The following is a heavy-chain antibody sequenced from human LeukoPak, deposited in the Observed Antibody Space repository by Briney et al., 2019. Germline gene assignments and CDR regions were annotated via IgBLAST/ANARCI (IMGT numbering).Heavy chain of an antibody. CDR3: ATLRSRWLDFQH. D-gene: IGHD3-22*01. CDR1: GYTFTSYG. CDR2: ISAYNGNT. Sequence: ASVKVSCKASGYTFTSYGISWVRQAPGQGREWMGWISAYNGNTNYAQKFQGRVTMTEDTSTDTAYMELSSLRSEDTAVYYCATLRSRWLDFQHWGQGTLVTVSS. V-gene: IGHV1-18*01. J-gene: IGHJ1*01.